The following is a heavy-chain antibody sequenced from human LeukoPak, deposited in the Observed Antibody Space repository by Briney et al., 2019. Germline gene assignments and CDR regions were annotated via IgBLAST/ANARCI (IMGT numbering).Heavy chain of an antibody. D-gene: IGHD2-15*01. V-gene: IGHV1-2*06. CDR3: AREENCSGGSCYYY. J-gene: IGHJ4*02. CDR2: INPNSGGT. Sequence: SVKVSCKASGYTFTGYYMHWVRQAPGQGLEWMGRINPNSGGTNYAQKFQGRVTMTRDTSISTAYMELSRLTSDDTAVYYCAREENCSGGSCYYYWGQGTLVTVSS. CDR1: GYTFTGYY.